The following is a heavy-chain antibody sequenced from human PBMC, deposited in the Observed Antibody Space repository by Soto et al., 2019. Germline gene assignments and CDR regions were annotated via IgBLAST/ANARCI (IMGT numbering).Heavy chain of an antibody. V-gene: IGHV1-69*01. J-gene: IGHJ4*02. CDR3: ATEGEGGLRQAVGY. CDR2: IIPIFGTA. D-gene: IGHD4-17*01. Sequence: QVQLVQSGAEVKKPGSSVKVSCKASGGTFSSYAISWVRQAPGQGLEWMGGIIPIFGTANYAQKFQGRVTTIADDSTSTAYMEQSSLRSEDTAVDYCATEGEGGLRQAVGYWGQGTLVTVSS. CDR1: GGTFSSYA.